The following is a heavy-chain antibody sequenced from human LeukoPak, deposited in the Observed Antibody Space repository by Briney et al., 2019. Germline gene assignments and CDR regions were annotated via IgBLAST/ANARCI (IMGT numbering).Heavy chain of an antibody. J-gene: IGHJ5*02. Sequence: ASVKVSCKASGGTFSSYAISWVRQAPGQGLEWMGGIIPIFGTANYAQKFQGRVMITADESTSTAYMELSSLRSEDTAVYYCASMAPLCSGGSCPHGNWFDPWGQGTLVTISS. CDR3: ASMAPLCSGGSCPHGNWFDP. CDR2: IIPIFGTA. D-gene: IGHD2-15*01. V-gene: IGHV1-69*13. CDR1: GGTFSSYA.